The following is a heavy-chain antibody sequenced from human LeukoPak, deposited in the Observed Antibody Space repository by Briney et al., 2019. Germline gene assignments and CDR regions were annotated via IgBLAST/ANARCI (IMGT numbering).Heavy chain of an antibody. D-gene: IGHD3-22*01. J-gene: IGHJ5*02. CDR1: GFTFSSYG. Sequence: GESLRLSYAASGFTFSSYGMHWVRQAPGKGLEGVAFIRYDGSNTYYADSVKGRFTMSRDNSKNMLYLEMNSLRAEDTAVYYCAKGLYHYDSSGYPSWGQGTLVTVSS. V-gene: IGHV3-30*02. CDR3: AKGLYHYDSSGYPS. CDR2: IRYDGSNT.